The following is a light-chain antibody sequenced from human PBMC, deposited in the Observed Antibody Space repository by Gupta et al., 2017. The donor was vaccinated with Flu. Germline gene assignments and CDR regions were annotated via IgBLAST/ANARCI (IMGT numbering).Light chain of an antibody. Sequence: VLTQSPAPLSLSPGERATLSCRASQAISTNLAWYQQKPGQAPRLLIYAASTRATGTPARFSGAGSGTDFTLTINSQEPEDFGIYYCQQRSNGPPEYTCGRGTKVDIK. J-gene: IGKJ2*01. CDR2: AAS. V-gene: IGKV3-11*01. CDR1: QAISTN. CDR3: QQRSNGPPEYT.